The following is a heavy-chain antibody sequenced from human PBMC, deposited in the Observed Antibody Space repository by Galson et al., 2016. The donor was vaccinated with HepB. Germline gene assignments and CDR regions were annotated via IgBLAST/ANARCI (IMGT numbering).Heavy chain of an antibody. Sequence: QSGAEVKKPGESLRISCKGSGYSFTSYWIGWVRQMPGKGLEWMGIIYPADSDTLYSPSFQGQVTISADKSISTAHLQWSSLKASGTAMYYCARHYYGSGSYYKAFDYRGQGTLVTVSS. CDR1: GYSFTSYW. J-gene: IGHJ4*02. CDR3: ARHYYGSGSYYKAFDY. CDR2: IYPADSDT. D-gene: IGHD3-10*01. V-gene: IGHV5-51*01.